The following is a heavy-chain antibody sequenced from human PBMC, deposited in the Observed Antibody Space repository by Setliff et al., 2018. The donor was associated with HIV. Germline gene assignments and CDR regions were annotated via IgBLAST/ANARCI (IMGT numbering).Heavy chain of an antibody. J-gene: IGHJ4*02. D-gene: IGHD6-25*01. CDR2: IDWDDDK. V-gene: IGHV2-70*11. CDR1: GFSLNTVGMC. Sequence: VSGPTLVNPTQTLTLTCTFSGFSLNTVGMCVSWIRQPPGKALEWLARIDWDDDKYYITSLKTRLTISKDTSKNQVVLTMTNMDPVDPGTYFCARTRPPSGLASAYFFDSWGQGTLVTVSS. CDR3: ARTRPPSGLASAYFFDS.